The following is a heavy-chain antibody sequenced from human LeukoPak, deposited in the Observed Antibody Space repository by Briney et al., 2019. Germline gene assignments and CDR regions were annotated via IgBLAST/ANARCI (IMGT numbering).Heavy chain of an antibody. V-gene: IGHV3-23*01. J-gene: IGHJ4*02. D-gene: IGHD3-22*01. CDR2: ISGSGGST. Sequence: PGGSLRLSCAASGFTFSSYAMSWVRQAPGKGLEWVSAISGSGGSTYYADSVKGRFTISRDNSKNTLYLQMNSLRAEDTAVYYCAKDFLPGYYDSSGYYPDYWGQGTLATVSS. CDR3: AKDFLPGYYDSSGYYPDY. CDR1: GFTFSSYA.